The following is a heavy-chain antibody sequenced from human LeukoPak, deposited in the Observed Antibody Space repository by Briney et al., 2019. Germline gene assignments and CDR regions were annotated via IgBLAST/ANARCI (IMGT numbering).Heavy chain of an antibody. CDR3: ARGHGFGELYTFDY. Sequence: RGTLRLSRAPSGFTFSTYGMHRVGQAPDTRLDRVGAIWCDGSNKYYADSVKGSLTISRDNSKSMLYMQMNSLRAEDTAVYYCARGHGFGELYTFDYWGQGTLVTVSS. CDR1: GFTFSTYG. V-gene: IGHV3-33*01. CDR2: IWCDGSNK. J-gene: IGHJ4*02. D-gene: IGHD3-10*01.